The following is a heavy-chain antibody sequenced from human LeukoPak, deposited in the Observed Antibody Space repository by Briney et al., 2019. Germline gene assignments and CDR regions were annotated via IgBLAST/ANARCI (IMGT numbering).Heavy chain of an antibody. D-gene: IGHD3-22*01. V-gene: IGHV3-23*01. Sequence: GGSLRLSCAASGFMFSTYAMSWVRQAPGKGLEWVSAISGSGGSTYYADSVKGRFTISRDNSRNTLYLQMNSLRAEDTAVYYCAKDRTMIVVSLNWFDPWGQGTLVTVSS. CDR1: GFMFSTYA. CDR3: AKDRTMIVVSLNWFDP. J-gene: IGHJ5*02. CDR2: ISGSGGST.